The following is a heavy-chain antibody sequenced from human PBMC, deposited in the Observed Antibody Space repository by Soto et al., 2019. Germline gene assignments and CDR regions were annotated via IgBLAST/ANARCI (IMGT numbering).Heavy chain of an antibody. CDR2: IHYTGSA. Sequence: PSETLSLTCTVSASPISGSYWGWIRQSPGRELELVAYIHYTGSASYNPSLKSRVTMSIDTSKKQFSLKVNSVNTADTAVYYCVKVGRIAAPGTWFDPWGQGILVTVSS. D-gene: IGHD6-13*01. CDR1: ASPISGSY. V-gene: IGHV4-59*12. CDR3: VKVGRIAAPGTWFDP. J-gene: IGHJ5*01.